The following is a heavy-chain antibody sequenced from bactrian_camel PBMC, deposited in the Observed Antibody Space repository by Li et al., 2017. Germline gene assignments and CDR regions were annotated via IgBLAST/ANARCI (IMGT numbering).Heavy chain of an antibody. Sequence: HVQLVESGGGSVQAGGSLTLSCAASDHTYCVAWLRQAPGNDRERVAQITSDGVREYADFVKGRFTISKDNARNWLDLQMDSLEPGDTARYYCAADRRRHGPPSLRPGDYSVWGQGTQVTVS. D-gene: IGHD2*01. CDR1: DHTYC. CDR2: ITSDGVR. V-gene: IGHV3S53*01. CDR3: AADRRRHGPPSLRPGDYSV. J-gene: IGHJ4*01.